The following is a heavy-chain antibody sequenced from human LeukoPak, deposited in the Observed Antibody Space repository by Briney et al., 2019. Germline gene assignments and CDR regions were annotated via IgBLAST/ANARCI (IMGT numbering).Heavy chain of an antibody. J-gene: IGHJ4*02. Sequence: PSETLSLTCTVSGGSISSSSYYWGWIRQPPGKGLEWIGSIYYSGSTYYNPSLKSRVTLSVDTSKNQFSLKLSSVTAADTAVYYCARRDYYDSSGYYVEPFSFDYWGQGTLVTVSS. CDR1: GGSISSSSYY. D-gene: IGHD3-22*01. CDR3: ARRDYYDSSGYYVEPFSFDY. CDR2: IYYSGST. V-gene: IGHV4-39*07.